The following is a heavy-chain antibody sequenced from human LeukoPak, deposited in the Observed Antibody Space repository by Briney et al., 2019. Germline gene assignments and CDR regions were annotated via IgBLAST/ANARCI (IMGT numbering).Heavy chain of an antibody. V-gene: IGHV3-30*02. CDR1: GFTVSSNY. D-gene: IGHD5-18*01. CDR2: IRYDGTNK. Sequence: QPGGSLRLSCAASGFTVSSNYMSWVRQAPGKGLEWVAFIRYDGTNKNYADSVKGRFTISRDNSKNTLYLQMNSLRAEDTAVYYCAKARTRGYSYGSFDYWGQGTVVTVSS. J-gene: IGHJ4*02. CDR3: AKARTRGYSYGSFDY.